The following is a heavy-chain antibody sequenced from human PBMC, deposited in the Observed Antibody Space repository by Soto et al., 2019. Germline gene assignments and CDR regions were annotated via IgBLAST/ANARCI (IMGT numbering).Heavy chain of an antibody. D-gene: IGHD2-2*01. Sequence: SGPTLVNPTQTLTLTCTFSGFSLSTSGMCVSWIRQPPGKALEWLARIDWDDDKYYSTSLKTRLTISKDTSKNQVVLTMTNMDPVDTATYYCARIDCSSTSCSEFDYWGQGTLVTVSS. CDR2: IDWDDDK. CDR1: GFSLSTSGMC. V-gene: IGHV2-70*11. J-gene: IGHJ4*02. CDR3: ARIDCSSTSCSEFDY.